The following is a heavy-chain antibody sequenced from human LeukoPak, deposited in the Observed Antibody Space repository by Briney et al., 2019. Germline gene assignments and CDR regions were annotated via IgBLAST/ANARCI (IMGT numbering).Heavy chain of an antibody. Sequence: PSETLSLTCGVSGGSITTTNWWSWVRQPPGQGLEWIGEIHLSGRTNYNPSLNSRVTLALDTSKNHLSLSLTSVTAADTAVYYCAREYGDLDYWGQGTLVTVSS. V-gene: IGHV4-4*02. CDR2: IHLSGRT. J-gene: IGHJ4*02. CDR3: AREYGDLDY. D-gene: IGHD2-21*01. CDR1: GGSITTTNW.